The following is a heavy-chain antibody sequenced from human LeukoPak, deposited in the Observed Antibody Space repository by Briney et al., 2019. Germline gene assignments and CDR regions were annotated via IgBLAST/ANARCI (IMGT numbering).Heavy chain of an antibody. V-gene: IGHV3-9*01. J-gene: IGHJ4*02. Sequence: QAGGSLRLSCAASGFTFDDYAMHWVRQAPGKGLEWVSGISWNSGSIGYADSVKGRFTISRDNAKNSLYLQMNSLRAEDTALYYCAKDKGRSGSGGFDWLLPFGLGYWGQGTLVTVSS. CDR2: ISWNSGSI. CDR1: GFTFDDYA. D-gene: IGHD3-9*01. CDR3: AKDKGRSGSGGFDWLLPFGLGY.